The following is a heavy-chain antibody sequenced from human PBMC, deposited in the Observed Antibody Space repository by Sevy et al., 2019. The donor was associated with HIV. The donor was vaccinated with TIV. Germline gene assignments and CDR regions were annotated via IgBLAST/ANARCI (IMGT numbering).Heavy chain of an antibody. V-gene: IGHV1-46*01. CDR3: AYGSGTRERFDP. CDR1: GYTFTSYY. D-gene: IGHD3-10*01. J-gene: IGHJ5*02. Sequence: ASVKVSCKASGYTFTSYYMRWVRQAPGQGLEWMGIINPSGGSTSYAQKFQGRVTMTRDTSTSTVYMELSSLRSEDTAVYYCAYGSGTRERFDPWGQGTLVTVSS. CDR2: INPSGGST.